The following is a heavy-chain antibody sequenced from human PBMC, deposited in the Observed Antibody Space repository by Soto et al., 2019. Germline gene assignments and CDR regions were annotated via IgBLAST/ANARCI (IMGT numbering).Heavy chain of an antibody. D-gene: IGHD3-16*01. CDR3: VRRQVGGGWLHIDS. J-gene: IGHJ4*02. CDR2: VYPIDSDT. V-gene: IGHV5-51*01. CDR1: GFPLRDYW. Sequence: GESLKISCKVSGFPLRDYWIGWVRQMPGKGLEWMGVVYPIDSDTRYSPSFQGLVTISADKSISTAYLQWSSLKPSDTAIYYCVRRQVGGGWLHIDSWGQGTLVTVSS.